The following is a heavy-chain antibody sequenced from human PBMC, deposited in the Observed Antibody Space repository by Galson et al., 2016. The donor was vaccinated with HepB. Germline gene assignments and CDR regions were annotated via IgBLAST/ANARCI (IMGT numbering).Heavy chain of an antibody. Sequence: SVKVSCKASGYSFTGYYIHWVRQAPGQGLEWMGWINPNSGGTNYAQKFQGRVTMTGDTSISTAYMELSRPRSDDTALYYCARYCTSPSCYVPGYDYFGMDVWGKGTTLTVSS. V-gene: IGHV1-2*02. D-gene: IGHD2-2*01. CDR2: INPNSGGT. CDR3: ARYCTSPSCYVPGYDYFGMDV. CDR1: GYSFTGYY. J-gene: IGHJ6*04.